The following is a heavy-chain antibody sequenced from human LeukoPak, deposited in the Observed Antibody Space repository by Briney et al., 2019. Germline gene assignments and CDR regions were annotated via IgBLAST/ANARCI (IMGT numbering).Heavy chain of an antibody. V-gene: IGHV4-61*02. CDR3: AGEVGGSWFDP. J-gene: IGHJ5*02. CDR1: GGSISSGSHY. CDR2: IYSSGNT. Sequence: SETLSLTCTVSGGSISSGSHYWSWIRQPAGKGLEWIGRIYSSGNTNYNPSLKGRVTISLDTSQNQFSLNLSSVTAADTAVYYCAGEVGGSWFDPWGLGTLVTVSS. D-gene: IGHD1-26*01.